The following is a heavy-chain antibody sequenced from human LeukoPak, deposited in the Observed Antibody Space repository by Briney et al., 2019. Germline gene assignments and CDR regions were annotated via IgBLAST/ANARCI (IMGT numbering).Heavy chain of an antibody. J-gene: IGHJ3*02. Sequence: GGSLRLSCAASGFTFSNAWMSWVRQAPGKGLEWVGRIKSKTDGGTTDYAAPVKGRFTISRDDSKNTLYLQMNSLKTEDTAVYYCTTAAVSLDAFDIWGQGTMVTVSS. D-gene: IGHD4-17*01. CDR1: GFTFSNAW. CDR2: IKSKTDGGTT. V-gene: IGHV3-15*01. CDR3: TTAAVSLDAFDI.